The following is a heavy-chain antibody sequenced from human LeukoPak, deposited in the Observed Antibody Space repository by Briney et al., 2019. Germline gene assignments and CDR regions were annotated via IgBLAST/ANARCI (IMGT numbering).Heavy chain of an antibody. J-gene: IGHJ4*02. CDR2: IYYSGST. Sequence: PSETLSLTCTVSGGSISSYYWSWIRQPPGKGLEWIGYIYYSGSTYYNPSLRSRVTISVDTSKNQFSLKLSSVTAADTAVYYCAGEGDYGDIDYWGQGTLVTVSS. V-gene: IGHV4-59*01. D-gene: IGHD4-17*01. CDR3: AGEGDYGDIDY. CDR1: GGSISSYY.